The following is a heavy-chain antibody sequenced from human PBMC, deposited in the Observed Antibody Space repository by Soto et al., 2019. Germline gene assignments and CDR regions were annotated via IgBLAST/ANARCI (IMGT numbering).Heavy chain of an antibody. V-gene: IGHV4-30-4*01. Sequence: PSETLSLTCTVSGGSISSGDYYWSWIRQPPGKGLEWIGYIYYSGSTYYNPSLKSRVTISVDTSKNQFSLKLSSVTAADTAVYYCARGDYYDSTRPYWFDPWGQGTLVTVSS. CDR3: ARGDYYDSTRPYWFDP. CDR2: IYYSGST. CDR1: GGSISSGDYY. D-gene: IGHD3-22*01. J-gene: IGHJ5*02.